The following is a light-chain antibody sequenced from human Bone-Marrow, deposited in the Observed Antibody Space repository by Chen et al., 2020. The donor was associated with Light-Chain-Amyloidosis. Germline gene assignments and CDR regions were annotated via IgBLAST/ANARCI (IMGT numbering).Light chain of an antibody. CDR2: EGS. J-gene: IGLJ1*01. CDR1: NGYFGHYDL. Sequence: QFALTQPASVSGSPGQSITISCTGGNGYFGHYDLVSWYQQHLGKALKLLIYEGSKRPSGISNRFSGSKSGNTATLTISGRQAEDEADYCCGSYAGISTQVFGTGTKFTV. CDR3: GSYAGISTQV. V-gene: IGLV2-23*01.